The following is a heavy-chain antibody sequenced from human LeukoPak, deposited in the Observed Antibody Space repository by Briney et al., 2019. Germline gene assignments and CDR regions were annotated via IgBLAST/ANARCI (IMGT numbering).Heavy chain of an antibody. CDR3: ATDRGWRTSGYYLYFFES. CDR1: GFILSGYF. D-gene: IGHD3-3*01. CDR2: IKHDGSEE. Sequence: GGSLRLSCAASGFILSGYFMSWVRQAPGKGLEWVASIKHDGSEEYYVDSVRGRFTISRDNTKSSLYLQMSSLRAEDTAVYYCATDRGWRTSGYYLYFFESWGQGTLVTVSS. V-gene: IGHV3-7*01. J-gene: IGHJ4*02.